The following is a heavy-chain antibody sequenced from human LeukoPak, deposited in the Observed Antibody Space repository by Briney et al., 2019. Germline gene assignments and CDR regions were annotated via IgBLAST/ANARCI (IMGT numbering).Heavy chain of an antibody. D-gene: IGHD3-9*01. CDR2: INHSGST. CDR3: AREYYDILTGYYNWFDP. CDR1: GGSFSGYY. Sequence: PSETLSLTCAVYGGSFSGYYWSWIRQPPGKGLEWIGEINHSGSTYYNPSLKSRVTISVDTSKNQFSLKLSSVTAADTAVYYCAREYYDILTGYYNWFDPWGQGTLVTVSS. J-gene: IGHJ5*02. V-gene: IGHV4-34*01.